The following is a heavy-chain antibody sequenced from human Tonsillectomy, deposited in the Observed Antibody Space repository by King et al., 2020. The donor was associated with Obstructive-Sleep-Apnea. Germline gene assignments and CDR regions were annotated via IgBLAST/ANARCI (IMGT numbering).Heavy chain of an antibody. CDR2: IWYDGSNK. CDR3: ARDKSGVWLRTHDAFDS. V-gene: IGHV3-33*01. J-gene: IGHJ3*02. Sequence: VQLVESGGGVVQPGRSLRLSCAASGFTFSSYCMHWVRQAPGKGLEWVAVIWYDGSNKYYADSVKGRFTISRDNSKNTLYLQMNSLRAEDTAVYYCARDKSGVWLRTHDAFDSWGQGAMVTVSS. CDR1: GFTFSSYC. D-gene: IGHD5-12*01.